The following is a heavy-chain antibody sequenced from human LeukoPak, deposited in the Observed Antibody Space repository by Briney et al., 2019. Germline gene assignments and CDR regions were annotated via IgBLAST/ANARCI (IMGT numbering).Heavy chain of an antibody. CDR1: GGSISSYY. D-gene: IGHD3-3*01. Sequence: KPSETLSLTCTVSGGSISSYYWSWIRQPPGKGLEWIGYIYYSGSTNYNPSLKSRVTISVDTSKNQFSLKLSSVTAADTAVYYCAREAPSIRFLEWLLREDAFDIWGQGTMVTVSS. V-gene: IGHV4-59*12. J-gene: IGHJ3*02. CDR2: IYYSGST. CDR3: AREAPSIRFLEWLLREDAFDI.